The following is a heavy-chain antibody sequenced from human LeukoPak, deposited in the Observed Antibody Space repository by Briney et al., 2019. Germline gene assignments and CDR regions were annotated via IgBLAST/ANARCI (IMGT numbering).Heavy chain of an antibody. V-gene: IGHV4-59*08. CDR2: LSYSGVS. Sequence: SEALSLTCTDPSAAISRSYWIWIRQTPGKGLEWIGYLSYSGVSTYNPSLGSRVTISRDTSKNEASLNLSSVTAADTAVYFCARLPEGGYATALGWLDAWGQGTRVAVSS. D-gene: IGHD4-11*01. J-gene: IGHJ5*02. CDR3: ARLPEGGYATALGWLDA. CDR1: SAAISRSY.